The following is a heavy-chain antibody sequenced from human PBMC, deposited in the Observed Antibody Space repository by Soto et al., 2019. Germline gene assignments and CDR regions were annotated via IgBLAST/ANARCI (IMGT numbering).Heavy chain of an antibody. Sequence: GGSLRLSCAASGFTFSSYAMSWVRQAPGKGLEWVSAISGSGGSTYYADSVKGRFTISRDNSKNTLYLQMNSLRAEDTAVYYCAKEFPMSPRAAASTMPFDYWGQGTLVTVSS. CDR2: ISGSGGST. D-gene: IGHD6-13*01. CDR1: GFTFSSYA. V-gene: IGHV3-23*01. J-gene: IGHJ4*02. CDR3: AKEFPMSPRAAASTMPFDY.